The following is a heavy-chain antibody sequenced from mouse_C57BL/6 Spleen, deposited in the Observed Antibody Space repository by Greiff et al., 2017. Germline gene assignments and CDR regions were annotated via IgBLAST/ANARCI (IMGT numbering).Heavy chain of an antibody. CDR1: GFTFSDYG. CDR2: ISSGSSTI. CDR3: ARATVVATGYFDV. J-gene: IGHJ1*03. D-gene: IGHD1-1*01. V-gene: IGHV5-17*01. Sequence: EVQLQESGGGLVKPGGSLKLSCAASGFTFSDYGMHWVRQAPEKGLEWVAYISSGSSTIYYADTVKGRFTISRDNAKNTLFLQMTSLRSEDTAMYYCARATVVATGYFDVWGTGTTVTVSS.